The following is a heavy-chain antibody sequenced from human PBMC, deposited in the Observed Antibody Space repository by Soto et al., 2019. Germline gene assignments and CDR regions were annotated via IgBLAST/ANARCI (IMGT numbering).Heavy chain of an antibody. CDR1: GFPFTTYG. V-gene: IGHV3-30*18. Sequence: QVQLVESGGGVVQPGRSLRLSCATSGFPFTTYGIHWVRQAPRKGLGWVAVISYDATNEHYADSVKGRFTISRDNSRSTVYLQMNSLRAEDTAVYYCAKDRFHGGIMGDWGQGILVTVSS. J-gene: IGHJ4*02. D-gene: IGHD2-15*01. CDR3: AKDRFHGGIMGD. CDR2: ISYDATNE.